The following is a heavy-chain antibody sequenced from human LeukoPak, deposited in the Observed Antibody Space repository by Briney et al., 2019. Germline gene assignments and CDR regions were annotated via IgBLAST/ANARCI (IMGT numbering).Heavy chain of an antibody. D-gene: IGHD3-10*01. CDR2: ISGSGGST. CDR1: GFTFSTYV. J-gene: IGHJ4*02. V-gene: IGHV3-23*01. CDR3: AKIAEFGEWGPNYFDY. Sequence: PGGSLRLSCAASGFTFSTYVMTWVRQAPGKGLEWVSTISGSGGSTYYADSVKGRFTISRDNSKNTLFLQMNSLRAEDTAVYYCAKIAEFGEWGPNYFDYWGQGTLVTVSS.